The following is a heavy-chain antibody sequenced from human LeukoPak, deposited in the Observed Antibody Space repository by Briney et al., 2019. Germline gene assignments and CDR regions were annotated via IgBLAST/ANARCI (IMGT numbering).Heavy chain of an antibody. CDR2: IYSGGST. J-gene: IGHJ6*03. V-gene: IGHV3-66*04. Sequence: GGSLRLSCAASGFSVSSNYMSWVRQAPGKGLEWVSLIYSGGSTNYADSVKGRFTISRDSSKNTLFLQMNSLRAEDTAVYYCASHGKQQLSRYYYYMDVWGKGTTVTVSS. D-gene: IGHD6-13*01. CDR1: GFSVSSNY. CDR3: ASHGKQQLSRYYYYMDV.